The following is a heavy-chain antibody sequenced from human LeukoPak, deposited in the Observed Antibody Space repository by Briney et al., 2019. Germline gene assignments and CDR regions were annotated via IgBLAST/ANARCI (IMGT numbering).Heavy chain of an antibody. D-gene: IGHD2-15*01. CDR3: ARAPLAALPNWFDS. CDR2: IYYSGTT. Sequence: PSQTLSLTCTVSGGSIGSGDYYWSWIRQPPGKGLEWIGHIYYSGTTYYNSSLKNRITISIDTSKNQFSLKLNSVTAADTAVYYCARAPLAALPNWFDSWGQGSLVTVSS. V-gene: IGHV4-30-4*01. CDR1: GGSIGSGDYY. J-gene: IGHJ5*01.